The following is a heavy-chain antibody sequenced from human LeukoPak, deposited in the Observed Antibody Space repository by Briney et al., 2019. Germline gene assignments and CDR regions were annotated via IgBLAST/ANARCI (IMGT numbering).Heavy chain of an antibody. CDR2: ISYDGSNK. J-gene: IGHJ6*02. Sequence: GGSLRLSCAPSGFTFSSYAMHWVPQAPGKGLEWVAVISYDGSNKYYADSVKGRFTISRDNSKNTLYLQMNSLRAEDTAVYYCARPVQGYYYGMDVWGQGTTVTVSS. CDR3: ARPVQGYYYGMDV. CDR1: GFTFSSYA. V-gene: IGHV3-30*04.